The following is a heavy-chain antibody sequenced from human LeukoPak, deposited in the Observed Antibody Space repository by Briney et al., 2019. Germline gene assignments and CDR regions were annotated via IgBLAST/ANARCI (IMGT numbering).Heavy chain of an antibody. CDR2: INAYNGDT. Sequence: ASAKVSCKASGYTFTDYGVSWVRQAPGQGLEWMGRINAYNGDTHYAQNLQGRLTMTTDTSTSMAFMELRSLRPDDTAVYFCARWGLVAPGTYYYYYMDGWGRGTTVTVSS. CDR1: GYTFTDYG. J-gene: IGHJ6*03. D-gene: IGHD2-2*01. V-gene: IGHV1-18*01. CDR3: ARWGLVAPGTYYYYYMDG.